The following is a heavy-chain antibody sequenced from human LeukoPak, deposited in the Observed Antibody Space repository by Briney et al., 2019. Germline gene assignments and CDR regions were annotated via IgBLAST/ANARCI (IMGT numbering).Heavy chain of an antibody. J-gene: IGHJ4*02. D-gene: IGHD6-13*01. CDR3: ARVDYRSSCYFTAPAH. V-gene: IGHV1-18*01. CDR2: IRAYNGNT. Sequence: ASGKVSCKASGYTFTSYGISWVRQAPGQGLEWMGWIRAYNGNTNYAQKLQGRGTVTTDTATSTAYMELRSLRSDDTAVYYCARVDYRSSCYFTAPAHWGQGTLVTVSS. CDR1: GYTFTSYG.